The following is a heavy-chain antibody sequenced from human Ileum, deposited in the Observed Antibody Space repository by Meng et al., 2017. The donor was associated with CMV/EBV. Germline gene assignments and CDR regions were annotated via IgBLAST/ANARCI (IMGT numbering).Heavy chain of an antibody. Sequence: QKQQEQSGPVLVKPSKTLSLTRDISGDSVSTNNVAWNWIRQSPLRGLEWLGRTAYRSKWDYEYSVSVESRITISPDTSKNQFSLHLRSVTPEDTAIYYCARESELLRFDHWGQGTLVTVSS. J-gene: IGHJ4*02. CDR1: GDSVSTNNVA. CDR3: ARESELLRFDH. D-gene: IGHD6-6*01. CDR2: TAYRSKWDY. V-gene: IGHV6-1*01.